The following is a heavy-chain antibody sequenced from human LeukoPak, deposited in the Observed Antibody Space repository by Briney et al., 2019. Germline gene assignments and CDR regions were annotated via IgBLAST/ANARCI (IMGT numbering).Heavy chain of an antibody. J-gene: IGHJ5*02. D-gene: IGHD1-7*01. CDR2: IIPILGIA. V-gene: IGHV1-69*04. CDR3: ARTDNWNYNWFDP. Sequence: GASVKVSCKASGGTFSSYAISWVRQAPGQGLEWMGRIIPILGIANYAQKFQGRVTITADKSTSTAYMELRSLRSDDTAVYYCARTDNWNYNWFDPWGQGTLVTVSS. CDR1: GGTFSSYA.